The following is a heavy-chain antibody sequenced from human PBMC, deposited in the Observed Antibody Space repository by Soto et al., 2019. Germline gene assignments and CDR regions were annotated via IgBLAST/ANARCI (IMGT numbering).Heavy chain of an antibody. CDR1: GYTLTSYC. V-gene: IGHV1-46*01. D-gene: IGHD2-2*01. CDR3: ARGDIVLVPAAGAQAPGYLGYGMDV. Sequence: ASVKVSCKASGYTLTSYCMHWVRQAPGQGLEWMGIINPSGGSTSYAQKFQGRVTMTRDTSTSTVYMELSSLRSEDTAVYYCARGDIVLVPAAGAQAPGYLGYGMDVWG. J-gene: IGHJ6*02. CDR2: INPSGGST.